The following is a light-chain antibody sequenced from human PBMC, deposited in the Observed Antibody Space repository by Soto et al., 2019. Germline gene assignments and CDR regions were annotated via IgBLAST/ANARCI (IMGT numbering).Light chain of an antibody. CDR2: GAS. V-gene: IGKV3-20*01. J-gene: IGKJ1*01. CDR3: QQYGSSPPAT. CDR1: QSVSSSY. Sequence: EIVLTQSPGTLSLSPWERATLSCRASQSVSSSYLAWYQQKPGQAPRLLIYGASSRATGIPDRFSGSGSGTDFTLTISRLEPEDFAVYFCQQYGSSPPATFGQGTKV.